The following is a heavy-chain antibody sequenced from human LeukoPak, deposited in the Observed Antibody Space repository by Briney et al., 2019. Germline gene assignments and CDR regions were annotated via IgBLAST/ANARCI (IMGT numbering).Heavy chain of an antibody. CDR1: GFTFSSYA. CDR2: ISYDGSNK. J-gene: IGHJ5*02. V-gene: IGHV3-30*04. Sequence: GGSLRLSCAASGFTFSSYAMHWVRQAPGKGLEWVAVISYDGSNKYYADSVKGRFTISRDNSKNTLYLQMNSLRAEDTAVYYCARGGDILTGYYTNWFDPWGQGTLVTVSS. D-gene: IGHD3-9*01. CDR3: ARGGDILTGYYTNWFDP.